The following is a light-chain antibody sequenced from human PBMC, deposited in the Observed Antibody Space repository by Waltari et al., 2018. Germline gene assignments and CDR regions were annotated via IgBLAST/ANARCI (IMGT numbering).Light chain of an antibody. V-gene: IGKV1-16*01. CDR2: AAS. Sequence: DIQLTQSPSSLSASVGDRVTITCRASQGFSNYLAWYKQKPGNAPKSLIYAASSLQSGVPSRFSGSGSGTDFTLTISSLQPEDFATYYCQQYGSYPRTFGQGTKVEIK. J-gene: IGKJ1*01. CDR3: QQYGSYPRT. CDR1: QGFSNY.